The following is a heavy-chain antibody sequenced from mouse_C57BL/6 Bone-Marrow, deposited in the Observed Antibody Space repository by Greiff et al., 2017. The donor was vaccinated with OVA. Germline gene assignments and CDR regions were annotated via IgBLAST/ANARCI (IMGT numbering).Heavy chain of an antibody. D-gene: IGHD5-5*01. CDR2: INPNNGGT. CDR3: ARSVYLYYAMDY. Sequence: VQLQQSGPELVKPGASVKIPCKASGYTFTDYNMDWVKQSHGKSLEWIGDINPNNGGTIYNQKFKGKATLTVDKSSSTAYMELRSLTSEDTAVYYCARSVYLYYAMDYWGQGTSVTVSS. J-gene: IGHJ4*01. CDR1: GYTFTDYN. V-gene: IGHV1-18*01.